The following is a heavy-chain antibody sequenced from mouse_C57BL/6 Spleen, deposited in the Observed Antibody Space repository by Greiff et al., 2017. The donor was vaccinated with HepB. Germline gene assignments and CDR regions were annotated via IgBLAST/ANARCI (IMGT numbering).Heavy chain of an antibody. V-gene: IGHV1-82*01. Sequence: QVQLQQSGPELVKPGASVKISCKASGYAFSSSWMNWVKQRPGKGLEWIGRIYPGDGDTNYNGKFKGKATLTADKSSSTAYMQLSSLTSEDSAVYCCGRDYGSSYGFAYWGQGTLVTVSA. CDR3: GRDYGSSYGFAY. J-gene: IGHJ3*01. CDR1: GYAFSSSW. D-gene: IGHD1-1*01. CDR2: IYPGDGDT.